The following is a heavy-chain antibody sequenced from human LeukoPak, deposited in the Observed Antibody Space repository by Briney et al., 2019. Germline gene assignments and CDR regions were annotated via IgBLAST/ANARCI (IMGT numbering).Heavy chain of an antibody. CDR3: AKDRHYYGSGSHFDY. Sequence: GGSLRLSCAASGFTFDDYAMHWVRQAPGKGLEWVSGISWNSGSIGYADSVKGRFTISRDNAKNSLYLQMNSLRAEDTALYYCAKDRHYYGSGSHFDYWGQGTLVTVSS. CDR1: GFTFDDYA. CDR2: ISWNSGSI. J-gene: IGHJ4*02. D-gene: IGHD3-10*01. V-gene: IGHV3-9*01.